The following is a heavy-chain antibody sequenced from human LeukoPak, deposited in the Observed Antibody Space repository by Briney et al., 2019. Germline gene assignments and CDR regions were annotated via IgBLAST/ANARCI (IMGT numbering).Heavy chain of an antibody. J-gene: IGHJ4*02. Sequence: ASVKVSCKASGDTFNRYGFTWVRQAPGQGLEYMGWISAYNGNTIYAQNFQDRVTMTTDTSTSTAYMELRSLRSGDTAVYYCARAYDYYDSIWGQGTLVTVSS. CDR2: ISAYNGNT. V-gene: IGHV1-18*01. D-gene: IGHD3-22*01. CDR3: ARAYDYYDSI. CDR1: GDTFNRYG.